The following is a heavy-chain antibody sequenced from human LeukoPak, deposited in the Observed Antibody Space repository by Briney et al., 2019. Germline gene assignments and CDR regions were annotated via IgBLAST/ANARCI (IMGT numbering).Heavy chain of an antibody. J-gene: IGHJ3*02. D-gene: IGHD6-19*01. Sequence: SETLSLTCTVSGGSISSYYWSWIRQPPGKGLEWIGYIYYSGSTNYNPSLKSRVTISVDTSKNQFSLKLSSVTAADTAVYYCARVAAPDAFDIWGQVTMVTVSS. CDR3: ARVAAPDAFDI. CDR2: IYYSGST. V-gene: IGHV4-59*01. CDR1: GGSISSYY.